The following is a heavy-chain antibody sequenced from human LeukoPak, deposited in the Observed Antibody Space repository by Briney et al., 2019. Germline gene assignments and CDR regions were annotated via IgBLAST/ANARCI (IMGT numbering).Heavy chain of an antibody. Sequence: GGSLRLSCTASGFTFSNYAMHWVRQAPGKGLEWVTVISYDGSNKYYADSVKGRFTISRDSSRNTLYLQFSSLRAEDTAVYYCARDSSGHPYYFDYWGQGTLVTVSS. CDR2: ISYDGSNK. V-gene: IGHV3-30*04. CDR3: ARDSSGHPYYFDY. J-gene: IGHJ4*02. D-gene: IGHD3-22*01. CDR1: GFTFSNYA.